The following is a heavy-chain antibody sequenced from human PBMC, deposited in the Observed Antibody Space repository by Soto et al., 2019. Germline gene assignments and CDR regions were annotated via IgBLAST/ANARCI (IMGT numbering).Heavy chain of an antibody. CDR3: TTDQGFGELYYFDY. V-gene: IGHV3-15*07. D-gene: IGHD3-10*01. Sequence: PGGSLRLSCAASGFTFSNAWMNWVRQAPGKGLEWVGRIKSKTDGGTTDYAAPVKGRFTISRDDSKNTLYLQMNSLKTEDTAVYYCTTDQGFGELYYFDYWGQGTLVTVSS. J-gene: IGHJ4*02. CDR1: GFTFSNAW. CDR2: IKSKTDGGTT.